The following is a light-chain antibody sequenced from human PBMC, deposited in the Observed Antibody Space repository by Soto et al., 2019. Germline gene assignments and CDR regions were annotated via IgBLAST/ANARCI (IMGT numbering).Light chain of an antibody. CDR3: SSYTSSDTYV. J-gene: IGLJ1*01. CDR2: DVH. V-gene: IGLV2-18*02. Sequence: QSVLTQPPSVSASPGQSVTISCTGTSSDVGSYNRVSWYQQSPGTAPKLMIYDVHNRPSGVPDRFSVSKSGNTASLTISGLQAEDEADYYCSSYTSSDTYVFGTGTKVTVL. CDR1: SSDVGSYNR.